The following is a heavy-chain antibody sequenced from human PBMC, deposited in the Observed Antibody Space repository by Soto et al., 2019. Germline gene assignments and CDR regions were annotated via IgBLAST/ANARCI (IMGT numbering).Heavy chain of an antibody. J-gene: IGHJ3*02. CDR2: IYSGGST. CDR3: ATGVYSYGPDAFDI. CDR1: QFTVSTKY. D-gene: IGHD5-18*01. Sequence: PGGSLRLSCVASQFTVSTKYMSWVRQAPGKGLEWVSVIYSGGSTYYADSVKGRFTISRDISKNTVYLQMNSLRADDTAVYYCATGVYSYGPDAFDIWGQGPMVTVSS. V-gene: IGHV3-53*01.